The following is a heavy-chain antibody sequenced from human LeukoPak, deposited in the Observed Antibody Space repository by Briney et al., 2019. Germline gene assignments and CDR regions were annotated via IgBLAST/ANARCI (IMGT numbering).Heavy chain of an antibody. CDR2: IYHSGST. J-gene: IGHJ4*02. V-gene: IGHV4-4*02. CDR3: ARVTFPYSSSYDYFDY. D-gene: IGHD6-13*01. CDR1: GGSISSSNW. Sequence: PSRTLSLTCAVSGGSISSSNWWTWVRQPPGKGLEWIGEIYHSGSTNYNPSLKSRVTISIDKSKNQFSLKLSSVTAADTAVYYCARVTFPYSSSYDYFDYWGQGTLVTVSS.